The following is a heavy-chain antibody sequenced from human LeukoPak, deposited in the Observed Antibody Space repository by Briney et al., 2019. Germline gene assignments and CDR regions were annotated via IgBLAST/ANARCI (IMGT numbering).Heavy chain of an antibody. J-gene: IGHJ6*03. D-gene: IGHD5-24*01. Sequence: PGGSLRLSCAASGITLTSHAMSWFRQDPGKGLEWVSLISGSGGHTYYGDSVKGRFTISRDNSTNRLYLQMNSLRPEGTAVYYCAKGGAATMRDGYNYYYYYMEGWGGGTTVTVSS. CDR1: GITLTSHA. CDR2: ISGSGGHT. CDR3: AKGGAATMRDGYNYYYYYMEG. V-gene: IGHV3-23*01.